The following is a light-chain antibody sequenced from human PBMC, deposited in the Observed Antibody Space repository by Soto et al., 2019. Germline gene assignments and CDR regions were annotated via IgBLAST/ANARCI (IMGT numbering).Light chain of an antibody. V-gene: IGLV4-60*03. J-gene: IGLJ1*01. CDR3: VTWDSNTHV. CDR1: SGHSSYI. Sequence: QSVLTQSSSASASLGSSVKLTCTLSSGHSSYIIAWHQQQPGKAPRYLMKLEGSGSYNKGSGVPDRFSGSSSGADRYLTISNLQSEDEADYYCVTWDSNTHVFGTGTKLTVL. CDR2: LEGSGSY.